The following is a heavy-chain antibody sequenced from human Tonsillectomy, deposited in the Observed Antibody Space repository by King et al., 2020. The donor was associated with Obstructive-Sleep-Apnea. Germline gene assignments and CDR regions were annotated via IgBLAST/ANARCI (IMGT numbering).Heavy chain of an antibody. D-gene: IGHD3-16*01. V-gene: IGHV3-23*01. Sequence: YDMICVRHAPGKCLECVSGISCGDSSTYYADSVKVRFTISRDNSNNTLYLQMNSLRADDTAVYYCALAGLRRVNWGQGILVTVSS. CDR1: YD. CDR2: ISCGDSST. CDR3: ALAGLRRVN. J-gene: IGHJ4*02.